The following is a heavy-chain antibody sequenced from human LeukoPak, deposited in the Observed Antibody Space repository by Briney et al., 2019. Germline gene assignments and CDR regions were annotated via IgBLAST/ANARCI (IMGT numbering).Heavy chain of an antibody. V-gene: IGHV3-30*18. Sequence: GRSLRLSCAASGFTFSSYGMRWVRQAPGKGLEWVAATSYDGSKKYNADSVKGRFTISRDNSKNTLYLQMNSLRAEDTAVYYCAKALIGYCSSFSCYDIDYWGQGTMVTVSS. CDR3: AKALIGYCSSFSCYDIDY. CDR2: TSYDGSKK. CDR1: GFTFSSYG. J-gene: IGHJ4*02. D-gene: IGHD2-2*01.